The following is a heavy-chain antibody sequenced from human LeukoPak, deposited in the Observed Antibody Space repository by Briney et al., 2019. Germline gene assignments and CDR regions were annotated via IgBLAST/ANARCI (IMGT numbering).Heavy chain of an antibody. V-gene: IGHV4-38-2*02. D-gene: IGHD6-19*01. Sequence: SETLSLTCTVSGYSISSGYYWGWIRQPPGKGLEWIGSIYNSGSTSYNPSLKSRVTISVDTSKNQFSLKLSSVTAAVTAVYYCARDPAVSGTKFDYWGQGTLVTVSS. CDR1: GYSISSGYY. CDR2: IYNSGST. CDR3: ARDPAVSGTKFDY. J-gene: IGHJ4*02.